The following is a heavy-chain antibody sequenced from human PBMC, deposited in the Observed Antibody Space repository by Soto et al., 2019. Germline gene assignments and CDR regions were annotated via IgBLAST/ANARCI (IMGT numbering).Heavy chain of an antibody. CDR3: ACLIVDAFDI. Sequence: QVQLQESPPGLVKPSQTLSLTCTVSGGPISSGGYYWRSIRQHPGMGLEWMGYLDYRASTYYNPSRKSRVTTSVATPKTEYCLKVSSVTAADKAVYCGACLIVDAFDILGQGTKDTFSS. CDR1: GGPISSGGYY. D-gene: IGHD3-22*01. J-gene: IGHJ3*02. CDR2: LDYRAST. V-gene: IGHV4-31*03.